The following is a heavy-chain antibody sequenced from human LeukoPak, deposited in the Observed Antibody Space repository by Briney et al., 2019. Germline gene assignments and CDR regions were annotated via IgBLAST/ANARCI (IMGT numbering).Heavy chain of an antibody. Sequence: SETLSLTCTVSGDSMSSYCWSWIRQPPGRGLEWIGYIYYSGSTNYSPSLKSRVTISVDTSKNQFSLKLSSVTAADTAVYYCARDDRYYGSGSYSFFHYGMDVWGQGTTVTVSS. J-gene: IGHJ6*02. D-gene: IGHD3-10*01. CDR1: GDSMSSYC. CDR3: ARDDRYYGSGSYSFFHYGMDV. CDR2: IYYSGST. V-gene: IGHV4-59*01.